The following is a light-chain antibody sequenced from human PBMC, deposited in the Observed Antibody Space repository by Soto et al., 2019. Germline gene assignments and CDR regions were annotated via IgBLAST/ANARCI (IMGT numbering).Light chain of an antibody. CDR2: DVS. V-gene: IGLV2-14*03. CDR1: SSDVGGYDY. Sequence: ALTQPASVSGSPGQSITISCTGTSSDVGGYDYVSWYQQHPGKAPKLMIYDVSNRPSGVSNRFSGSKSGNTASLMISGLQAEDEADYYCSSYSSSSTPLFGGGTKLTVL. J-gene: IGLJ2*01. CDR3: SSYSSSSTPL.